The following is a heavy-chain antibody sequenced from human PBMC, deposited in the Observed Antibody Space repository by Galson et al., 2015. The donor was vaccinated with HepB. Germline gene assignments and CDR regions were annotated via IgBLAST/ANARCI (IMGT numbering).Heavy chain of an antibody. CDR2: ISSAGTTQ. J-gene: IGHJ4*02. V-gene: IGHV3-30-3*01. CDR3: ARDAMGRGSGSYSAFDY. CDR1: GFTFNTYT. Sequence: SLRLSCAASGFTFNTYTMQWVRQAPGKGLEWVAAISSAGTTQYHADSVKGRFTFSRDNSNNMLYLEMSSLRAEDTAVYYWARDAMGRGSGSYSAFDYWGQGALVTVSS. D-gene: IGHD1-26*01.